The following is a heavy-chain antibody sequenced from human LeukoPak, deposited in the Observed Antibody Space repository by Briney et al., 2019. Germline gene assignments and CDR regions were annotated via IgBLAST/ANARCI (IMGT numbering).Heavy chain of an antibody. D-gene: IGHD3-22*01. CDR1: GGTFSSYA. CDR3: ARALVRTFSYDSSSAFDI. V-gene: IGHV1-69*05. J-gene: IGHJ3*02. CDR2: IIPIFGTA. Sequence: SVQVSCKASGGTFSSYAISWVRQAPGQGLEWMGRIIPIFGTANYAQKFQGRVTITTDESTSTAYMELSSLRSEDTAVYYCARALVRTFSYDSSSAFDICGQGTMVAVSS.